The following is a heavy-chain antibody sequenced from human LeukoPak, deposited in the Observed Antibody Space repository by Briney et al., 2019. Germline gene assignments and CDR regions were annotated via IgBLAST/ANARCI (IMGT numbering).Heavy chain of an antibody. CDR2: IKQDGSEK. CDR1: GFTFSSYW. CDR3: ARDEVYGDYGEYYFDY. J-gene: IGHJ4*02. V-gene: IGHV3-7*01. Sequence: GGSLRLSCAASGFTFSSYWMSWVRQAPGKGLEWVANIKQDGSEKYYVDSVKGRFTISRDNAKNSLYLQMNSLRAEDTAVYYCARDEVYGDYGEYYFDYWGRGTLVTVSS. D-gene: IGHD4-17*01.